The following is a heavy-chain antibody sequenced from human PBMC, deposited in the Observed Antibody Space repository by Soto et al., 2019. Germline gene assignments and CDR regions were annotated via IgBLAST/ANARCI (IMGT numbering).Heavy chain of an antibody. CDR2: ISGSGGST. CDR1: GFTFSSYA. Sequence: GGSLRLSCAASGFTFSSYAMSWVRQAPGKGLEWVSTISGSGGSTYYADSVKGRFTISRDNSKNTLYLQMNSLRAEDKAVYYCEKVSITEKGYWGQGTLVTVSS. V-gene: IGHV3-23*01. D-gene: IGHD3-16*01. CDR3: EKVSITEKGY. J-gene: IGHJ4*02.